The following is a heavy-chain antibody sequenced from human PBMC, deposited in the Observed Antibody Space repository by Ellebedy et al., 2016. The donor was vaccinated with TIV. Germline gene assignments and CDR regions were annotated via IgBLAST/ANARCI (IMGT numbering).Heavy chain of an antibody. J-gene: IGHJ5*02. CDR2: IKSKTDGGTT. CDR3: TTAHKEHYYDSSENWFDP. V-gene: IGHV3-15*01. Sequence: GGSLRLSXAASGFTFSNAWMSWVRQAPGKGLEWVGRIKSKTDGGTTDYAAPVKGRFTISRDDSKNTLYLQMNSLKTEDTAVYYCTTAHKEHYYDSSENWFDPWGQGTLVTVSS. CDR1: GFTFSNAW. D-gene: IGHD3-22*01.